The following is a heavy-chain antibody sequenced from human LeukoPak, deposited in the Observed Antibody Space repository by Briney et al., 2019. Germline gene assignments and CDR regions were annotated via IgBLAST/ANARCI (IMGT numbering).Heavy chain of an antibody. D-gene: IGHD1-26*01. V-gene: IGHV3-53*01. CDR3: AKTLGGTYYDAFDI. CDR1: GFTVSSSA. Sequence: GGSLRLSCAASGFTVSSSAMSWVRQAPGRGLEWVSVIYIGGSIYYADSVKGRFTISRDNSKNTLYLQMNSLRAEDTAVYYCAKTLGGTYYDAFDIWDQGTMVTVSS. J-gene: IGHJ3*02. CDR2: IYIGGSI.